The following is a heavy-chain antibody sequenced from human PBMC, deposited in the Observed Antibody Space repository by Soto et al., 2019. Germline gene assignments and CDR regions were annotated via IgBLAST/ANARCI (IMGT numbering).Heavy chain of an antibody. J-gene: IGHJ5*02. CDR3: ARWWSCSRQGCDP. CDR1: GGSISSGDYY. V-gene: IGHV4-31*03. CDR2: IYYSGST. D-gene: IGHD3-16*01. Sequence: QVQLQESGPGLVKPSQTLSLTCTVSGGSISSGDYYWSWIRQHPGKGLEWIGYIYYSGSTYYNPSLKSRVTISVDTSKNQFSLKLSSVTAADTAVYYCARWWSCSRQGCDPWGQGTLVTVSS.